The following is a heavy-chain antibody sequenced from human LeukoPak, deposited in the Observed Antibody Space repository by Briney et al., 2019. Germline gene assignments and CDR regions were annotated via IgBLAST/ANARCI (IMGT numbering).Heavy chain of an antibody. D-gene: IGHD4-17*01. V-gene: IGHV3-23*01. CDR3: ARSPPLGAFDY. CDR1: GFTFSSYG. Sequence: GGSLRLSCAASGFTFSSYGIHWVRQAPGKGLEWVSVISKNGDTTYYADSVKGRFTISRDNSKNTLYLQMNNLRADDTAIYYCARSPPLGAFDYWGQGTLVTVSS. J-gene: IGHJ4*02. CDR2: ISKNGDTT.